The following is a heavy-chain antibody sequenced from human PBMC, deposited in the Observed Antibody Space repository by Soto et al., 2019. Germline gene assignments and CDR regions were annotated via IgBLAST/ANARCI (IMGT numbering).Heavy chain of an antibody. CDR2: ISSSSSYI. CDR3: ARDLYSSSARYFDY. CDR1: GFTFSIYS. D-gene: IGHD6-6*01. V-gene: IGHV3-21*01. Sequence: EVQLVESGGGLVKPGGSLRLTCAASGFTFSIYSMNWVRQAPGKGLEWVSSISSSSSYIYYADSVKGRFTISRDNAKNSLYLQMNSLRAEDTAVYYCARDLYSSSARYFDYLGQGTLVTVSS. J-gene: IGHJ4*02.